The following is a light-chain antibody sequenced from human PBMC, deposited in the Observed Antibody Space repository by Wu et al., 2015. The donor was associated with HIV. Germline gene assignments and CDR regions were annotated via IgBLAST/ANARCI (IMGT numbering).Light chain of an antibody. Sequence: EIVLTQSPATLSLSPGERATLSCRASQSVSSDLAWYQQKPGQAPRLLIYGASTRATGIPDRFSGSGSGTDFTLTISRLEPEDFAVYYCQQYGGSVLYSFGQGTKLEIK. CDR2: GAS. CDR1: QSVSSD. J-gene: IGKJ2*03. V-gene: IGKV3-20*01. CDR3: QQYGGSVLYS.